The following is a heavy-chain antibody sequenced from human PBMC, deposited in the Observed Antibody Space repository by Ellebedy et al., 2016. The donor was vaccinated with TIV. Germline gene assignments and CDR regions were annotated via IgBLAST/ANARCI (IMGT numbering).Heavy chain of an antibody. Sequence: GESLKISCVASGFTFSSYGMHWVRQAPGKGPEWVATISDDGTDKDYADSVKSRFTISRDNSKNTLYLQMNSLRDEDSAVYYCTKDKGTGGSCHDYWGQGTLVTVSS. CDR3: TKDKGTGGSCHDY. CDR1: GFTFSSYG. CDR2: ISDDGTDK. J-gene: IGHJ4*02. D-gene: IGHD2-15*01. V-gene: IGHV3-30*18.